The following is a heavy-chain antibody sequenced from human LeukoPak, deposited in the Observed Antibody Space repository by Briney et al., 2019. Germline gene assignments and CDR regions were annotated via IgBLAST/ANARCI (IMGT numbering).Heavy chain of an antibody. J-gene: IGHJ3*02. D-gene: IGHD6-13*01. CDR2: INSDGSST. CDR1: GFTFSSYW. CDR3: AKALGGIGNGFHI. V-gene: IGHV3-74*01. Sequence: PGGSLRLSCAASGFTFSSYWMHWVRQGPGKGLMWVSRINSDGSSTSHADSVKGRFTISRDNAKNTLYLQMNSLRADDTAVYYCAKALGGIGNGFHIWGQGTMVTVSS.